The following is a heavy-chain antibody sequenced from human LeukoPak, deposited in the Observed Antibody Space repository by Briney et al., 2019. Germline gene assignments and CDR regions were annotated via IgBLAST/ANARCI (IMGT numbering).Heavy chain of an antibody. D-gene: IGHD2-2*01. V-gene: IGHV3-74*01. J-gene: IGHJ5*02. CDR1: GFTFSSYW. CDR3: ARDIDCSSTSCYAGFYWFDP. Sequence: GGSLSLSCAASGFTFSSYWMHWVRHAPGKGLVWVSRINTDGSSTSYADSVKGRFTISRDNAKNTLYLQMNSLRAEDTAVYYCARDIDCSSTSCYAGFYWFDPWGQGTLVTVSS. CDR2: INTDGSST.